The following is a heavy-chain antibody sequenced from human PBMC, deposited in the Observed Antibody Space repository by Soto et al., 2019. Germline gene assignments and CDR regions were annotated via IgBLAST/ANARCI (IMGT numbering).Heavy chain of an antibody. CDR2: INHSGST. CDR3: AASIVVVPYGMDV. Sequence: PSETLSLTSAVYGGSFSGYYWSWIRQPPGKGLEWIGEINHSGSTNYNPSLKSRVTISVDTSKNQFSLKLSSVTAADTAVYYCAASIVVVPYGMDVWGQGTTVTVSS. D-gene: IGHD2-2*01. V-gene: IGHV4-34*01. CDR1: GGSFSGYY. J-gene: IGHJ6*02.